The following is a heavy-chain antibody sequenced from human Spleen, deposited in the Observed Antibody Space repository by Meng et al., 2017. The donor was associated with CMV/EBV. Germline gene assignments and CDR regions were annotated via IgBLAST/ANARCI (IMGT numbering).Heavy chain of an antibody. CDR3: AKEGGFWSGFDY. V-gene: IGHV3-30*02. CDR1: GFNFSTHG. J-gene: IGHJ4*02. CDR2: IRYDGSNK. Sequence: GESLKISCAASGFNFSTHGIHWVRQAPGKGLEWVAFIRYDGSNKDYADSVKGRFTISRDNSKKTPYLQMNSLRAEDTAVYYCAKEGGFWSGFDYWGQGTLVTVSS. D-gene: IGHD3-3*01.